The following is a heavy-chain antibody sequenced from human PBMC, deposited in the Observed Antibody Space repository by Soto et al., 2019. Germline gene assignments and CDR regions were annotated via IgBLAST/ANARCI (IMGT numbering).Heavy chain of an antibody. Sequence: QVQLVESGGGVVQPGRSLRLSCAASGFTFSSSGMHWVRQAPGKGLEWVAVISYDGNNQYYADSVKGRFTISRDNYKNMLYVQMNSLREEDTAVYYCAKEQAITFGGVIVRILTYWGQGTLVTVSS. D-gene: IGHD3-16*02. CDR1: GFTFSSSG. V-gene: IGHV3-30*18. CDR2: ISYDGNNQ. J-gene: IGHJ4*02. CDR3: AKEQAITFGGVIVRILTY.